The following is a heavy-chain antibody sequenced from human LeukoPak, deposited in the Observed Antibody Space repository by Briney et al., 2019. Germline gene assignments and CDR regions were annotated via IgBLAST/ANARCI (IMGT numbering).Heavy chain of an antibody. CDR2: IGAYNGNT. J-gene: IGHJ4*02. V-gene: IGHV1-18*01. Sequence: ASVKVSCKASGYTFTSFGISRVRQAPGQGLEWMGWIGAYNGNTNYAQKLQGRVTMTTDTSTSTAYMELESLRSDDTAVYYCARDQVVGATAGTFDVWGQGTLVTVSS. D-gene: IGHD1-26*01. CDR1: GYTFTSFG. CDR3: ARDQVVGATAGTFDV.